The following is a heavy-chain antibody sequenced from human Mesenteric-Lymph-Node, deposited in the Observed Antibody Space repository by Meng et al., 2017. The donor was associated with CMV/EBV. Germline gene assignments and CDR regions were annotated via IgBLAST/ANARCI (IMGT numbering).Heavy chain of an antibody. CDR2: ISSSSSYI. V-gene: IGHV3-21*01. J-gene: IGHJ4*02. CDR1: GFTFSSYS. D-gene: IGHD3-22*01. Sequence: EVRLVESGGGLAKPWGSLRLSCTVFGFTFSSYSMNWVRQAPGKWLEWVSSISSSSSYIYYADSVKGRFTISRDNAKNSLYRQMNSQRAEDTAVYYCARGTPLLRWGQETLVTVSS. CDR3: ARGTPLLR.